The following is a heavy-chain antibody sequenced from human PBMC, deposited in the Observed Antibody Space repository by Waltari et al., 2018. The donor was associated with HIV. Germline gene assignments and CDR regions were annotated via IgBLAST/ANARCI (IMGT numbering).Heavy chain of an antibody. V-gene: IGHV1-8*01. CDR1: GYTVTRYH. J-gene: IGHJ3*02. CDR3: ARGKGWLQLVYAFDI. CDR2: MNPNSWNS. D-gene: IGHD5-12*01. Sequence: VQLVQSGAEVKKPGDSVKIHCKASGYTVTRYHINWVRQATGQGLEWMGRMNPNSWNSGYAQKFQGRVTMTRNTSISTAYMELSSLRSEDTAVYYCARGKGWLQLVYAFDIWGQGTMVTVSS.